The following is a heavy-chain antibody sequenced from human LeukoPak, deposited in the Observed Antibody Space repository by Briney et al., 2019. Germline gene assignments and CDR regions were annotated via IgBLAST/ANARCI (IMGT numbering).Heavy chain of an antibody. CDR1: GYTFTGYY. CDR2: INPNSGGT. D-gene: IGHD6-6*01. Sequence: GASVKVPCKASGYTFTGYYMHWVRQAPGQGLEWMGWINPNSGGTNYAQKFQGRVTMTRDTSISTAYMELSRLRSDDTAVYYCARDLWYSSSSYYFDYWGQGTLVTVSS. V-gene: IGHV1-2*02. CDR3: ARDLWYSSSSYYFDY. J-gene: IGHJ4*02.